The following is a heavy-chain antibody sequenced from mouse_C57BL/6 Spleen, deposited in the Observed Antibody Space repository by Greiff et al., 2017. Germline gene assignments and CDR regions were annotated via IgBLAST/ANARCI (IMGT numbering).Heavy chain of an antibody. V-gene: IGHV5-17*01. CDR3: ARPYDYGAWFAY. D-gene: IGHD2-4*01. CDR2: ISSGSSTI. J-gene: IGHJ3*01. CDR1: GFTFSDYG. Sequence: DVQLQESGGGLVKPGGSLKLSCAASGFTFSDYGMHWVRQAPEKGLEWVAYISSGSSTIYYADTLKGRFTISRDNAKNTLFLQMTSLRSEDTAMYYCARPYDYGAWFAYWGQGTLVTVSA.